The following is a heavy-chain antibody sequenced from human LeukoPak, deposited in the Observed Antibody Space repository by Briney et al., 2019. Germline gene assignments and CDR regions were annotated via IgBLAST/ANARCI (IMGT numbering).Heavy chain of an antibody. V-gene: IGHV3-7*01. CDR3: ARLGNYYGSGSYYKPPFDY. CDR1: GFTFSSYW. J-gene: IGHJ4*02. D-gene: IGHD3-10*01. CDR2: IKQDV. Sequence: PGGSLRLSCAASGFTFSSYWMSWVRQAPGKGLEWVANIKQDVDYVDSVKGRFTISRDNAKNSLYLQMNSLRAEDTAVYYCARLGNYYGSGSYYKPPFDYWGQGTLVTVSS.